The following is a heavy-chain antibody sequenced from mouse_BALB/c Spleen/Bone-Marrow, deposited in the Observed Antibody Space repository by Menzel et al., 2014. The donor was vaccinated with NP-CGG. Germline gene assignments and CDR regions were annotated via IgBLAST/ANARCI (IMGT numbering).Heavy chain of an antibody. CDR1: GFNIKDTY. D-gene: IGHD2-14*01. V-gene: IGHV14-3*02. CDR3: ATYYRYDRRFAY. CDR2: IDPANGNT. J-gene: IGHJ3*01. Sequence: VHVKQSGAELVKPGASVKLSCTASGFNIKDTYMHWVKQRPEQGLEWIGRIDPANGNTKYDPKFQGKATITADTSSNTACLQLSSLTSEDTAVYYCATYYRYDRRFAYWGQGTLVTVSA.